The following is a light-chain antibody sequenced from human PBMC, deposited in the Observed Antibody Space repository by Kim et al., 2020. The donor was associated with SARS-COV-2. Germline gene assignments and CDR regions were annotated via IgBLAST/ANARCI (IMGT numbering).Light chain of an antibody. CDR2: NDE. Sequence: GQRVYISCSGSSSNDESNAIHWYQVLPGTAPKLLIFNDERRPSGVPDRFSGSKSGTAASLALSGLLSDDEADYYCETWDDSLEAWVFGGGTQLNVL. CDR3: ETWDDSLEAWV. CDR1: SSNDESNA. V-gene: IGLV1-44*01. J-gene: IGLJ3*02.